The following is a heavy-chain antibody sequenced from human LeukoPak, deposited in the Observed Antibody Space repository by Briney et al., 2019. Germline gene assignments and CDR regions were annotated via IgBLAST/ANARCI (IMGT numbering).Heavy chain of an antibody. J-gene: IGHJ2*01. CDR1: GGSITSYY. D-gene: IGHD3-22*01. CDR3: AGARVRSYSYDSAGSYTSDWIFDL. V-gene: IGHV4-59*01. CDR2: IYDTGNT. Sequence: SETLSLTCIVSGGSITSYYWSWIRQPPGRGLEWIGYIYDTGNTNYNPSLRSRVTISVGTSKDQFSLRLSSVTAADTAVYYCAGARVRSYSYDSAGSYTSDWIFDLRGRGTLVTVSS.